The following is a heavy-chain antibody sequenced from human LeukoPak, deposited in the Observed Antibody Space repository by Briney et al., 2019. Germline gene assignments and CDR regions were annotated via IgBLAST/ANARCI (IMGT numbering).Heavy chain of an antibody. CDR2: INHSGST. CDR3: ARARSGKWGFDY. D-gene: IGHD1-26*01. J-gene: IGHJ4*02. V-gene: IGHV4-34*01. CDR1: GGSFSAYY. Sequence: SETLSLTCVVYGGSFSAYYWSWIRQPPGKGLEWVAEINHSGSTNYNPSLKSRVTISVDTSKNQFSLKLSSVTAADTAVYYCARARSGKWGFDYWGQGTLVTVSS.